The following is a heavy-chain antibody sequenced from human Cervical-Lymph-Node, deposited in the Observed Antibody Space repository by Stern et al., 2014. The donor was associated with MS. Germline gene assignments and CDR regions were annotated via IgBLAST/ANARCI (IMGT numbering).Heavy chain of an antibody. D-gene: IGHD2-15*01. V-gene: IGHV2-5*02. CDR1: GFSAATAGVG. CDR3: AHSRVKYCRGGTCYSSLFDY. Sequence: VTLKESGPTLVKPTQTVTLTCTLSGFSAATAGVGVGWIRQPPGKALEWLARILWDDDKLYSPSLKNRLTIIKDTSKNQVVLTMTNVDPVDTATYYCAHSRVKYCRGGTCYSSLFDYWGQGTLVTVSS. CDR2: ILWDDDK. J-gene: IGHJ4*02.